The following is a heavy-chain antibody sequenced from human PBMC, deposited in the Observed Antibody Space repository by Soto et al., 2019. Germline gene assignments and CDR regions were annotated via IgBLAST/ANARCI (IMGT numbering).Heavy chain of an antibody. CDR2: ISGSGGST. CDR3: AKGPLPVLPPYYFDY. CDR1: GFTFSSYA. J-gene: IGHJ4*02. Sequence: GGSPRLSCAASGFTFSSYAMSWVRQAPGKGLEWVSAISGSGGSTYYADSVKGRFTISRDNSKNTLYLQMNSLRAEDTAVYYCAKGPLPVLPPYYFDYWGQGTLVTVSS. V-gene: IGHV3-23*01. D-gene: IGHD3-10*01.